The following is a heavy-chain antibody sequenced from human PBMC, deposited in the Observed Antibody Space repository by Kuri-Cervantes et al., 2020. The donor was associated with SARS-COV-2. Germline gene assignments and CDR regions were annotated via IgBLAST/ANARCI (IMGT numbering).Heavy chain of an antibody. CDR3: ARESRGSNEQWPGDY. CDR1: GFTFSSYG. D-gene: IGHD6-19*01. J-gene: IGHJ4*02. V-gene: IGHV3-30*03. CDR2: ISYDGSNK. Sequence: GGSLRLSCAASGFTFSSYGMHWVRQAPGKGLEWVAVISYDGSNKYYADSVKGRFTISRDNSKNTLYLQMNSLRAEDTAVYYCARESRGSNEQWPGDYWGQGTLVTVSS.